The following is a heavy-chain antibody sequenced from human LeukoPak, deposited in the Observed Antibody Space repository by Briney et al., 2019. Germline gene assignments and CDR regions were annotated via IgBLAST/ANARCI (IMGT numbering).Heavy chain of an antibody. J-gene: IGHJ5*02. D-gene: IGHD1-1*01. V-gene: IGHV1-18*01. CDR2: ISAYNGNT. CDR3: ARARAGTTRGWLDP. Sequence: ASVKVSCKASGYTFTSYGISWVRQAPGQGLEWMGWISAYNGNTNYAQKVQGRVTMTTDTSTSTAYMEVRSLRSDDTAVYYCARARAGTTRGWLDPWGQGTLVTVSS. CDR1: GYTFTSYG.